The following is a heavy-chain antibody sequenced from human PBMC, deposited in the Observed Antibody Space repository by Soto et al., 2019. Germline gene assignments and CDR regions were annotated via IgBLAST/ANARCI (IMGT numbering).Heavy chain of an antibody. CDR2: IIPIPGTA. D-gene: IGHD2-2*01. Sequence: QVQLVQSGAEVKKPGSSVKVSCKASGGTFGSYAISWVRQAPGQGLEGMGGIIPIPGTANYAQKFQGRVTIAAEESMSTAYMELSSPRSEVTAVYYCAISHGSSTSLEIYHYYYYGMDVWGQGTTVTVSS. J-gene: IGHJ6*02. CDR1: GGTFGSYA. V-gene: IGHV1-69*01. CDR3: AISHGSSTSLEIYHYYYYGMDV.